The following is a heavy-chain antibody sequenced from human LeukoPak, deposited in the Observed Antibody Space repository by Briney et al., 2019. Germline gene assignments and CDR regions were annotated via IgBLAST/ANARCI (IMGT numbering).Heavy chain of an antibody. CDR1: GGSISSGGYY. CDR3: ASHSSYVSPFRS. Sequence: SETLSLTCTVSGGSISSGGYYWSWIRQHPGKGLEWIGSIFYSGTTFYNPSLESRVTISVDTSKNQFSLKLSSVTAADTAMYYCASHSSYVSPFRSWGRGPLVTVSP. V-gene: IGHV4-39*01. J-gene: IGHJ5*02. CDR2: IFYSGTT. D-gene: IGHD3-10*02.